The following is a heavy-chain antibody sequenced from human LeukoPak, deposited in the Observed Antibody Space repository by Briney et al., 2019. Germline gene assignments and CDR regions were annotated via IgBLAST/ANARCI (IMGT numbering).Heavy chain of an antibody. D-gene: IGHD3-9*01. CDR2: IWYDGSNK. J-gene: IGHJ3*02. CDR3: ARGDILTARGGAFDI. CDR1: GFTFSSYG. Sequence: GGSLRLSCAASGFTFSSYGMHWVRQAPGKGLEWVAVIWYDGSNKYYADSVKGRFTISRDNSKNTPYLQMNSLRAEDTAVYYCARGDILTARGGAFDIWGQGTMVTVSS. V-gene: IGHV3-33*01.